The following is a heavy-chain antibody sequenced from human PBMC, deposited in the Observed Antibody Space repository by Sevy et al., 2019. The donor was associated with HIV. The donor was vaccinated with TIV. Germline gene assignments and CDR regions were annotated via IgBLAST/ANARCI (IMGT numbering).Heavy chain of an antibody. J-gene: IGHJ4*02. CDR2: ISYDGSNK. CDR1: GFTFSSYA. V-gene: IGHV3-30-3*01. D-gene: IGHD5-18*01. Sequence: GGSLRLSCAASGFTFSSYAMDWVRQAPGKGLEWVAVISYDGSNKYYADSVKGRFTISRYNSKNTLYLQMNSLRAEDTAVYYCARSVGDSYGRVCQWPSDYWGQGTLVTVSS. CDR3: ARSVGDSYGRVCQWPSDY.